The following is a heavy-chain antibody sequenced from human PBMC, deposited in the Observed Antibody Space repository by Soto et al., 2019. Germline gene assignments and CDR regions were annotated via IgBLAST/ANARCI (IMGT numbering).Heavy chain of an antibody. CDR1: GFTFSSYA. D-gene: IGHD2-15*01. V-gene: IGHV3-23*01. Sequence: ELQLLESGGGLVQPGGSLRLSCAASGFTFSSYAMNFVRRTPEKGLEWVSSIISTGVEKYYANSVRGRFTISRDNSKNTLYLQMNSLRIEDTAVYYCATGFLGSCRGVLCSPFDCWGQGTPVTVSS. J-gene: IGHJ4*02. CDR3: ATGFLGSCRGVLCSPFDC. CDR2: IISTGVEK.